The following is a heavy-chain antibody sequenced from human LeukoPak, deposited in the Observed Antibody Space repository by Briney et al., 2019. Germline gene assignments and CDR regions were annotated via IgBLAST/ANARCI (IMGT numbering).Heavy chain of an antibody. J-gene: IGHJ4*02. CDR2: IRQDGGAK. CDR1: GFIFNDFW. D-gene: IGHD5-18*01. Sequence: GGSLRLSCTASGFIFNDFWMSWVRQAPGGGLEWVANIRQDGGAKNYVDSVKGRFTISRDNAKKSLYLQMNSLRAEDTAIYYCAKTIVDSSMAPFDYWGQGTLVTVSS. CDR3: AKTIVDSSMAPFDY. V-gene: IGHV3-7*03.